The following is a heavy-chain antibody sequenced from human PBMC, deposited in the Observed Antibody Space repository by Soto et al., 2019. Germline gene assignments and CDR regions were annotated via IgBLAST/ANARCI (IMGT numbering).Heavy chain of an antibody. J-gene: IGHJ4*02. CDR3: ARTLGRDGYNYGY. D-gene: IGHD5-12*01. Sequence: PSETLSLTCTVSGGSISSYYWSWIRQPPGKGLEWIGYIYYSGSTNYNPSLKSRATISVDTSKNQFSLKLSSVTAADTAVYYCARTLGRDGYNYGYWRQGTLVTVSS. CDR2: IYYSGST. CDR1: GGSISSYY. V-gene: IGHV4-59*01.